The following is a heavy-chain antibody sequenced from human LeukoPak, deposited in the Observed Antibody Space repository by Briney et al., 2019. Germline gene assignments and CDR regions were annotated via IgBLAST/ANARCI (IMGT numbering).Heavy chain of an antibody. D-gene: IGHD3-10*01. J-gene: IGHJ4*02. CDR2: ISSSSSYI. CDR3: ARADAIDFITMDPTYYFDY. CDR1: GFTFSSYS. Sequence: PGGSLRLSCAASGFTFSSYSMNWVRQAPGKGLEWVSSISSSSSYIYYADSVKGRFTISRDNAKNSLYLQMNSLRAEDTAVYYCARADAIDFITMDPTYYFDYWGQGTLVTVSS. V-gene: IGHV3-21*01.